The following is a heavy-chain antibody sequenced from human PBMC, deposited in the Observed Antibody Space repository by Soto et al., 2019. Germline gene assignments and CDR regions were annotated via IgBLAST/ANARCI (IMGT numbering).Heavy chain of an antibody. CDR2: IYYSGST. CDR3: ARSLLELLYYFDY. D-gene: IGHD1-26*01. J-gene: IGHJ4*02. V-gene: IGHV4-39*01. Sequence: SETLSLTCTVSGGSISSSSYYWGWIRQPPGKGLEWIGSIYYSGSTYYNPSLKSRVTISVDTSKNQFSLKLSSVTAADTAVYYCARSLLELLYYFDYWGQGTLVTVSS. CDR1: GGSISSSSYY.